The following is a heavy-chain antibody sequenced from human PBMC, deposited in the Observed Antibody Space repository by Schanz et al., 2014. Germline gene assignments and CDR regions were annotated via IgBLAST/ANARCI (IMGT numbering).Heavy chain of an antibody. Sequence: QVQLVQSGAEVKKPGASVKVSCKASGYTFTSYSMHWVRQAPGQGLEWMGRIVPIAGITNYAQRFQGRVTITADKSSDTAYMELSSLRSDDTAVYYCARVQDDILTGSEYYYGMDVWGQGTTVTVSS. CDR2: IVPIAGIT. CDR3: ARVQDDILTGSEYYYGMDV. D-gene: IGHD3-9*01. CDR1: GYTFTSYS. V-gene: IGHV1-46*01. J-gene: IGHJ6*02.